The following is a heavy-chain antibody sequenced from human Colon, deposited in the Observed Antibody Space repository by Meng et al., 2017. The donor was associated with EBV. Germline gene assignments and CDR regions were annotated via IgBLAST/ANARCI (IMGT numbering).Heavy chain of an antibody. D-gene: IGHD3-3*02. CDR3: VISSHN. CDR1: GGSITSTSSY. J-gene: IGHJ4*02. Sequence: LQDLGRGLVKPSETLYLTCTIAGGSITSTSSYCGWVRPPPGKGLEWIGSIYYRGSTNHNPSLKSRISMSVDMSKNQFSLKVNSVTAADTAIYYCVISSHNWGQGTLVTVSS. V-gene: IGHV4-39*07. CDR2: IYYRGST.